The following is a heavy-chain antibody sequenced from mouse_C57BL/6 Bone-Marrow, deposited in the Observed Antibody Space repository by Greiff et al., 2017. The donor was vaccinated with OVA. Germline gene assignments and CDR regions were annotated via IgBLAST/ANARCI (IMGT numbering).Heavy chain of an antibody. CDR1: GYTFTSYW. CDR3: ARGGIYSNYPYYFDY. D-gene: IGHD2-5*01. CDR2: IEPSDSYT. J-gene: IGHJ2*01. V-gene: IGHV1-69*01. Sequence: VQLQQSGAELVMPGASVKLSCKASGYTFTSYWMHWVKQRPGQGLEWIGEIEPSDSYTNYNQKFKGKSTLTVDKSSSTAYMQLSSLTSEDSAVYYCARGGIYSNYPYYFDYWGQGTTLTVSS.